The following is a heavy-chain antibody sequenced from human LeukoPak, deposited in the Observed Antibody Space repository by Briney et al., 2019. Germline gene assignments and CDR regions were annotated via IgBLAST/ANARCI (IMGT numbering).Heavy chain of an antibody. D-gene: IGHD2-2*01. CDR2: ITSDGSTT. Sequence: PGGSLRLSCAASGFTFSNYWMHCVRQPPGKGLVWVSSITSDGSTTSYADSVKGRFTISRDNAKNTLSLQMNSLRVEDTAVYYCARYNERYHAVDYWGQGTLVTVSS. CDR3: ARYNERYHAVDY. V-gene: IGHV3-74*01. J-gene: IGHJ4*02. CDR1: GFTFSNYW.